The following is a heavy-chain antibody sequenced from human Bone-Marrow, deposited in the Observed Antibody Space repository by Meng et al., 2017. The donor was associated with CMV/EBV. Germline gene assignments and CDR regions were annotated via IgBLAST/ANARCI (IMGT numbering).Heavy chain of an antibody. CDR3: ARDGIVVVPAAPMDYYYYGMDV. D-gene: IGHD2-2*01. CDR1: GFTFSDYY. Sequence: GESLKISCAASGFTFSDYYMSWIRQAPGKGLEWVSYISSSSSTIYYADSVKGRFTISRDNAKNSLYLQMNSLRAEDTAVYYCARDGIVVVPAAPMDYYYYGMDVWGQGTTVTVSS. J-gene: IGHJ6*02. V-gene: IGHV3-11*04. CDR2: ISSSSSTI.